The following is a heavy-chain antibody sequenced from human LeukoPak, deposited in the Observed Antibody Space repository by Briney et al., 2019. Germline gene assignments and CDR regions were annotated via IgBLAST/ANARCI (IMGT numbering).Heavy chain of an antibody. D-gene: IGHD5-24*01. J-gene: IGHJ4*02. CDR3: AAWTDRGYNF. CDR1: GLSFRSSW. CDR2: INPEGSQT. Sequence: GGSLRLSCAASGLSFRSSWMNWVRQTPGKGLQWVANINPEGSQTRFVDSVMGRFTMSKDNVKNSLYLQMNSLRVEDTAVFYCAAWTDRGYNFWGQGTVVTVSS. V-gene: IGHV3-7*01.